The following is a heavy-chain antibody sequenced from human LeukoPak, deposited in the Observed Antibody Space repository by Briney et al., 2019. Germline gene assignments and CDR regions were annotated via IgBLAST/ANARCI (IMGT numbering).Heavy chain of an antibody. V-gene: IGHV1-46*01. D-gene: IGHD3-10*01. CDR2: INPSGGST. J-gene: IGHJ4*02. CDR3: ARGPRGHATY. CDR1: GYTFTSYY. Sequence: ASVKDSCKASGYTFTSYYMHWVRQAPGQGLEWMGIINPSGGSTSYAQKFQGRVTMTRDMSTSTVYMGLSSLRSEDTAVYYCARGPRGHATYWGQGTLVTVSS.